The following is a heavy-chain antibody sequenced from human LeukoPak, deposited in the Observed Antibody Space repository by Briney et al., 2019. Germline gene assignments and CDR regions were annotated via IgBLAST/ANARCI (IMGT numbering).Heavy chain of an antibody. D-gene: IGHD3-22*01. Sequence: SVKVSCKASGYTFTSYYMHWVRQAPGQGLEWMGGIIPIFGTANYAQKFRGRVTITADKSTSTAYMELSSLRSEDTAVYYCASGGSGYDSSGYSIDYWGQGTLVTVSS. CDR1: GYTFTSYY. V-gene: IGHV1-69*06. J-gene: IGHJ4*02. CDR3: ASGGSGYDSSGYSIDY. CDR2: IIPIFGTA.